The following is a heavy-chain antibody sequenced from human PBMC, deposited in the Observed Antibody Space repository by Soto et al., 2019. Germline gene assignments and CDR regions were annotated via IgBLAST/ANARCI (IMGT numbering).Heavy chain of an antibody. Sequence: VASVKVSCKASGYTFTSYDINWVRQATGQGLEWMGWMNPNSGNTGYAQKFQGRVTMTRNTSISTAYMELSSLRSEDTAVYYCARGGLLRFLEWHPYYMDVWGKGTTVTV. CDR3: ARGGLLRFLEWHPYYMDV. V-gene: IGHV1-8*01. CDR1: GYTFTSYD. CDR2: MNPNSGNT. J-gene: IGHJ6*03. D-gene: IGHD3-3*01.